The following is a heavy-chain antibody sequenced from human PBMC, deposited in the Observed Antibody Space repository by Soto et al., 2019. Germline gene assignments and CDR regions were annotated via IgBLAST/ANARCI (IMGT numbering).Heavy chain of an antibody. CDR1: GASINSADYY. CDR3: ARATTVKGVLRDFDY. CDR2: FSYSGTT. Sequence: PSETLSLTCTVSGASINSADYYWSWLRPPPGRGLEWIGYFSYSGTTFYTPSLKSRLSLSVDASQNHFSLHLSSVTAADTAFYYCARATTVKGVLRDFDYWGRGTLVTVSS. J-gene: IGHJ4*02. D-gene: IGHD4-4*01. V-gene: IGHV4-30-4*01.